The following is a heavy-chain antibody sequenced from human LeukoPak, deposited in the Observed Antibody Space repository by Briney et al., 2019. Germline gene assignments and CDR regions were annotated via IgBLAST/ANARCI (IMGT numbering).Heavy chain of an antibody. Sequence: QTLSLTCAISGDSVSSDSAAWNWIRQSPSRGLEWLGRTYYRSKWFSDYALSVKSRITINADTSKNQFSLQLNSVTPEDTAVYYCARKGTVATPFDYWGQGILVTVSS. V-gene: IGHV6-1*01. D-gene: IGHD5-12*01. CDR1: GDSVSSDSAA. J-gene: IGHJ4*02. CDR2: TYYRSKWFS. CDR3: ARKGTVATPFDY.